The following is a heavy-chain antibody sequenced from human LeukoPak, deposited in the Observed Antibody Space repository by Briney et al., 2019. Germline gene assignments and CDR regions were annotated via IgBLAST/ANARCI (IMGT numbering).Heavy chain of an antibody. CDR2: INPNSGGT. Sequence: GASVKVSCKASGYTFTCYYMHWVRQAPGQGLEWMGWINPNSGGTNYAQKFQGRVTMTRDTSISTAYMELSRLRSEDTAVYYCARDNSVEDTAWWFDPWGQGTLVTVSS. D-gene: IGHD4-23*01. J-gene: IGHJ5*02. CDR1: GYTFTCYY. V-gene: IGHV1-2*02. CDR3: ARDNSVEDTAWWFDP.